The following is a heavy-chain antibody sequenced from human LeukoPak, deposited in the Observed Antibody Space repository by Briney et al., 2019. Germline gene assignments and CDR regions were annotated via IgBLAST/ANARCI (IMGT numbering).Heavy chain of an antibody. CDR1: GFTFSSYA. CDR3: LAAAGTIG. J-gene: IGHJ4*02. Sequence: PGGSLRLSCAASGFTFSSYAMSWVRQAPGKGLVWVSRVNNDGSTTNYADSVKGRFTISRDNTKNKLYLQMNSLRAEDTAVYFCLAAAGTIGWGQGTLVTVSS. V-gene: IGHV3-74*01. D-gene: IGHD6-13*01. CDR2: VNNDGSTT.